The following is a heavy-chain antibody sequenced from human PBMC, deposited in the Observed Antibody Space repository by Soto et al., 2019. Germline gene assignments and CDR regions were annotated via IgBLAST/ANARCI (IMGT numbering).Heavy chain of an antibody. CDR3: AATPRY. D-gene: IGHD1-26*01. Sequence: SSETHSLTCTVSGGTIISYYWSWIRQPPGKGLEWIGYIYSSGSTNYNPSLKGRVTMSLDTSKNQVSLNVTSVTAADTAVYYCAATPRYWGQGRLVTVSS. CDR1: GGTIISYY. J-gene: IGHJ4*02. V-gene: IGHV4-59*01. CDR2: IYSSGST.